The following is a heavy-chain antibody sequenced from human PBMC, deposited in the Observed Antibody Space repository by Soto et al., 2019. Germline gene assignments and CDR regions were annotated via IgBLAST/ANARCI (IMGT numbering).Heavy chain of an antibody. Sequence: SETLSLTCTVSGGSISSYYWSWIRQPPGKGLEWIGYIYYSGSTNYNPSLKSRVTISVDTSKNQFSLKLSSVTAADTAVYYCARDYYGEPYYGMDVWGQGTTVTVSS. CDR1: GGSISSYY. V-gene: IGHV4-59*01. CDR3: ARDYYGEPYYGMDV. J-gene: IGHJ6*02. CDR2: IYYSGST. D-gene: IGHD4-17*01.